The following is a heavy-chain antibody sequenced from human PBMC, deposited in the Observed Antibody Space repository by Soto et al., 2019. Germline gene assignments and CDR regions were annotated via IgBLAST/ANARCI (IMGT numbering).Heavy chain of an antibody. CDR2: ISGSGGST. CDR1: GFTFSSYA. D-gene: IGHD6-19*01. V-gene: IGHV3-23*01. Sequence: LRLSCAASGFTFSSYAMGWVRQAPGKGLEWVSAISGSGGSTYYADSVKGRFTISRDNSKNTLYLQMNSLRAEDTAVYYCAKDPHSSGWPYFDYWGQGTLVTVSS. CDR3: AKDPHSSGWPYFDY. J-gene: IGHJ4*02.